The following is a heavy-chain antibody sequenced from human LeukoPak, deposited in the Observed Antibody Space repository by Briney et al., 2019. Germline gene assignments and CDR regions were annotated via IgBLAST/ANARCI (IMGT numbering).Heavy chain of an antibody. CDR3: ARTEVLPDYYDNSGGFDY. CDR2: ISSDGGNK. Sequence: GRSLRLSCAASGFTFSSYALHWVRQAPGKGLEWVAIISSDGGNKYYADSVKGRFTISRDNSKNTLYPQMNSLRAEDTAVYYCARTEVLPDYYDNSGGFDYWGQGILVTVSS. CDR1: GFTFSSYA. V-gene: IGHV3-30*04. D-gene: IGHD3-22*01. J-gene: IGHJ4*02.